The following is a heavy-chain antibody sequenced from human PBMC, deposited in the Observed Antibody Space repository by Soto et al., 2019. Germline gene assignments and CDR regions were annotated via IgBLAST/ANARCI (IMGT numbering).Heavy chain of an antibody. Sequence: QVQLVQSGAEVKKPGASVKVSCKASGYTFISYGISWVRQAPGQGLEWMGWISAYNRDTTYAQKFQGRVTMTADTXXTTAYMDLRSLRSDDTAVYYCSRGSSFSSGWYGKYWGQGTLVTVSS. CDR3: SRGSSFSSGWYGKY. V-gene: IGHV1-18*01. CDR2: ISAYNRDT. CDR1: GYTFISYG. J-gene: IGHJ4*02. D-gene: IGHD6-19*01.